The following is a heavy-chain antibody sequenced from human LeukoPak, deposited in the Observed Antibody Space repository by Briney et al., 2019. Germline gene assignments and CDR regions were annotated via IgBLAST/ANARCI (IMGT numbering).Heavy chain of an antibody. CDR1: GFTFSSYS. CDR2: ISSSSSYI. D-gene: IGHD3-9*01. Sequence: GGSLRLSCAASGFTFSSYSVNWVRQAPGKGLEWVSSISSSSSYIYYADSVKGRFTISRDNAKNSLYLQMNSLRAEDTAVYYCARVRGYDINDDYWGQGTLVTVSS. CDR3: ARVRGYDINDDY. V-gene: IGHV3-21*01. J-gene: IGHJ4*02.